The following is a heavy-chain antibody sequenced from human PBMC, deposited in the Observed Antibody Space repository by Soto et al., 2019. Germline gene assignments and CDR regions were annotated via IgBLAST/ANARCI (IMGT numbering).Heavy chain of an antibody. Sequence: GGSLRLSCAASGFTFSSYSMNWVRQAPGKGLEWVSSISSSSSYIYYADSVKGRFTISRDNAKNSLYLQMNSLRAEDTAVYYCARVSGGNSLWFDPWGQGTLVTVSS. CDR1: GFTFSSYS. CDR3: ARVSGGNSLWFDP. D-gene: IGHD2-15*01. V-gene: IGHV3-21*01. CDR2: ISSSSSYI. J-gene: IGHJ5*02.